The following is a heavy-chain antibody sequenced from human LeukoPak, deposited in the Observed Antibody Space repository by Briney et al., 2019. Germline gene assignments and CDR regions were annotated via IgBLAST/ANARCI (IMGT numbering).Heavy chain of an antibody. CDR1: GFTFSDYY. CDR3: ASDLDYGDSENY. CDR2: ISSSGSTI. J-gene: IGHJ4*02. V-gene: IGHV3-11*04. D-gene: IGHD4-17*01. Sequence: GGSLRLSCAASGFTFSDYYMSWILQAPGKGLEWVSYISSSGSTIYYADSVKGRFTISRDNAKNSLYLQMNSLGAEDMAVYYCASDLDYGDSENYWGQGTLVTVSS.